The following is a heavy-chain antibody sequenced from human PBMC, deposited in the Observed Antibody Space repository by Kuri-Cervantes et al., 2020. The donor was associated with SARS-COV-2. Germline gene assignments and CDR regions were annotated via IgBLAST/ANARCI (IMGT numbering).Heavy chain of an antibody. CDR3: ARDFIAAAGIDY. V-gene: IGHV1-69*04. D-gene: IGHD6-13*01. CDR2: IIPILGTA. CDR1: GGTFSSYA. Sequence: SVKVSCKASGGTFSSYAISWVRQAPGQGLEWMGRIIPILGTANYAQKFQGRVTITADKSTSTAYMGLSSLRSEDTAVYYCARDFIAAAGIDYWGQGTLVTVSS. J-gene: IGHJ4*02.